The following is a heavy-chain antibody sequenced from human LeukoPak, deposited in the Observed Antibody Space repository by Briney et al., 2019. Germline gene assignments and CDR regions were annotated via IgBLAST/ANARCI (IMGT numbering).Heavy chain of an antibody. CDR3: AKGTHYYDSSGYLDY. CDR1: GFTFSSYG. Sequence: GVSLRLSCAASGFTFSSYGMHWVRQAPGKGLEWVAVISYDGSNKYYAGSVKGRFTISRDNSKNTMYLQMNRLRAEETAGYYYAKGTHYYDSSGYLDYWGQGTLVTVSS. J-gene: IGHJ4*02. CDR2: ISYDGSNK. V-gene: IGHV3-30*18. D-gene: IGHD3-22*01.